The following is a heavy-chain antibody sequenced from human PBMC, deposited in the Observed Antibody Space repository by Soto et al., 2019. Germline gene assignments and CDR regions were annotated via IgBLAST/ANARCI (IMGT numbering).Heavy chain of an antibody. CDR3: ARQRTPVVTQAYFDV. CDR1: GGSISSRRYY. V-gene: IGHV4-39*01. CDR2: VYFSGST. J-gene: IGHJ4*02. Sequence: SGSLALTLPVTGGSISSRRYYWGWVRQPPGKGLEWVGGVYFSGSTYNNPSLRSRVSMSIDMLKDPFSLTPKSLTAPATARYSCARQRTPVVTQAYFDVWGPGSLVTVSS. D-gene: IGHD2-21*02.